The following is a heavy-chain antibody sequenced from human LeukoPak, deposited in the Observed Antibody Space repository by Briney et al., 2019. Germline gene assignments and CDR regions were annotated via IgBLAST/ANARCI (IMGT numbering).Heavy chain of an antibody. CDR1: GGSISSGGYF. D-gene: IGHD3-3*01. Sequence: SQTLSLTCTVSGGSISSGGYFWSWIRQPAGKGLEWIGYIYYSGSTNYNPSLKSRVTISVDTSKNQFSLKLSSVTAADTAVYYCARQRSGYFIFWGQGTLVTVSS. CDR3: ARQRSGYFIF. J-gene: IGHJ4*02. V-gene: IGHV4-61*10. CDR2: IYYSGST.